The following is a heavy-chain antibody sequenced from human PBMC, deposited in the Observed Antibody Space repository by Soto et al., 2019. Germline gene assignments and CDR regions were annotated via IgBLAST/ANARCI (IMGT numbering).Heavy chain of an antibody. CDR3: ARGRVGTAYFDY. Sequence: PGGSLRLSCAASGFTFSSYGMHWVRQAPGKGLEWVAVTSHDGSNKYYADSVKGRFTVSIDNSKNTLYLQMNSLRDEDTALYYCARGRVGTAYFDYWGQGALVTVSS. V-gene: IGHV3-30*03. J-gene: IGHJ4*02. CDR1: GFTFSSYG. CDR2: TSHDGSNK. D-gene: IGHD2-21*02.